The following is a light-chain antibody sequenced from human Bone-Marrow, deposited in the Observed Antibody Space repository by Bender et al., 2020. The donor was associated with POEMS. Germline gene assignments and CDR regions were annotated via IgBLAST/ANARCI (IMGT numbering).Light chain of an antibody. J-gene: IGLJ3*02. CDR1: SNS. Sequence: QSALTQPPSASGSPGHSVTLSCTGTSNSVSWYQHHPGKAPKLIIYDVNKRPSGVPDRFSGSKSGSSASLTVSGLQAEDEADYYCSSYVGSKSVVFGGGTKVTVL. CDR3: SSYVGSKSVV. V-gene: IGLV2-8*01. CDR2: DVN.